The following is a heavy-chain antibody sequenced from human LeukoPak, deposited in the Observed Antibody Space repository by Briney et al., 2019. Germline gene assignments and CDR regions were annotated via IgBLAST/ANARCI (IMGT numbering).Heavy chain of an antibody. J-gene: IGHJ4*02. CDR1: GFIFSGYG. D-gene: IGHD3-10*01. CDR3: ASSIGAGSDYGLADY. CDR2: IWYDGSNK. V-gene: IGHV3-33*01. Sequence: GRSLRLSCAASGFIFSGYGMPWVRQAPGKGLEWVALIWYDGSNKYYADSVKGRFTISRDNSKNTLYLQMNSLRAEDTAVYYCASSIGAGSDYGLADYWGQGTLVTVSS.